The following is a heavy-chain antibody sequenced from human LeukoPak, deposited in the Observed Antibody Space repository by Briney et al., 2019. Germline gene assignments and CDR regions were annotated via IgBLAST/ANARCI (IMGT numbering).Heavy chain of an antibody. CDR3: TTVRWWELVFDY. Sequence: GGSLRLSCAASGFTFSSYSMNWVRQAPGKGLEWVGRIKSKTDGGTTDYAAPVKGRFTISRDDSKNTLYLQMNSLKTEDTAVYYCTTVRWWELVFDYWGQGTLVTVSS. D-gene: IGHD2-15*01. V-gene: IGHV3-15*01. CDR1: GFTFSSYS. J-gene: IGHJ4*02. CDR2: IKSKTDGGTT.